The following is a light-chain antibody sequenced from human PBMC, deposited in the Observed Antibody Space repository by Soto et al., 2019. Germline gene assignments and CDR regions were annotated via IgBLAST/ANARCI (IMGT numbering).Light chain of an antibody. J-gene: IGKJ1*01. CDR2: AAS. CDR3: QQSYSTPWT. CDR1: QTITSY. Sequence: DIQMTQSPSSLSASVGDRITITCRASQTITSYLNWYQQKPGKAPKLLIYAASSLQSGVPSRFSGSGSGTDCTLTISSLLPEDFAAYYCQQSYSTPWTFGQGTKVEIK. V-gene: IGKV1-39*01.